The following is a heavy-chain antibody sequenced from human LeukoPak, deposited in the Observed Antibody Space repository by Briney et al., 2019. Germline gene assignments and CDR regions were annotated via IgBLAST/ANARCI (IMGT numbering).Heavy chain of an antibody. CDR3: AKENPVGGTNYFDY. CDR1: GFIFSTYP. Sequence: GGSLRLSCAASGFIFSTYPMSWVRQAPGKGLEWVSAITGSGDSTFYADSVKGRCTISRDNSKNTLSLQMNTLRAEDTAVYYCAKENPVGGTNYFDYWGQGTLVTVSS. J-gene: IGHJ4*02. D-gene: IGHD1-26*01. V-gene: IGHV3-23*01. CDR2: ITGSGDST.